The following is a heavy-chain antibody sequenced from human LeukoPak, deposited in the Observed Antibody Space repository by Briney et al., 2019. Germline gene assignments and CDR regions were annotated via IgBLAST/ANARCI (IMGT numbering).Heavy chain of an antibody. D-gene: IGHD1-1*01. CDR1: GGSISSYY. CDR3: ASTRSRNVYYYHGMDV. Sequence: SETLSLTCTVSGGSISSYYWSWIRQPPGKGLEWIGYIYYSGSTNYNPSLKSRVTISVDTSKNQFSLKLSSVTAADTAVYYCASTRSRNVYYYHGMDVWGQGTTVTVSS. CDR2: IYYSGST. V-gene: IGHV4-59*01. J-gene: IGHJ6*02.